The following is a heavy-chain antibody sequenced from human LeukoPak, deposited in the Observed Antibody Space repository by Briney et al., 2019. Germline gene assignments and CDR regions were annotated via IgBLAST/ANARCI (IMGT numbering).Heavy chain of an antibody. CDR3: GRGLQGSAARPFGY. D-gene: IGHD6-6*01. CDR2: MNPNSGNT. CDR1: GYTFTSYD. Sequence: VSVKVSCKASGYTFTSYDINWVRQATGQGLEWMGWMNPNSGNTGYAQKFQGRVTMTRNTSISTAYMELSSLRSEDTAVYYCGRGLQGSAARPFGYSGQGTLVTVSS. V-gene: IGHV1-8*02. J-gene: IGHJ4*02.